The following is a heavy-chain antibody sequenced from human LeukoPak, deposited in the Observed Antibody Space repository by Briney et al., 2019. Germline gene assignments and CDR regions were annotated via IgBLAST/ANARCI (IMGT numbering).Heavy chain of an antibody. CDR3: ARVGPYYYGSENSLSLLLDY. V-gene: IGHV4-59*11. D-gene: IGHD3-10*01. CDR2: IHYSGST. J-gene: IGHJ4*02. Sequence: SETLSLTCNVSGGSISTHYWSWIRQPPGKGLEWIGYIHYSGSTDYNPSLKSRVIISVDTSKNQISLKLSSVTAADTAVYYCARVGPYYYGSENSLSLLLDYWGQGTLVTVSS. CDR1: GGSISTHY.